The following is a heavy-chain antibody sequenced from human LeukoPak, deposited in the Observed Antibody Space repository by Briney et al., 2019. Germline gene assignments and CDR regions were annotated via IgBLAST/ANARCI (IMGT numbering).Heavy chain of an antibody. Sequence: SETLSLTCTVSSGSTSGYYWSWVRQPPGKGLEWIGYVYVQNSEYTSYNPSLKSRVSISFDTSKNQFSLSLTAVTAADTAVYYCATYAWGSPGLMDVWGQGTTVIVSS. D-gene: IGHD3-16*01. CDR2: VYVQNSEYT. CDR3: ATYAWGSPGLMDV. V-gene: IGHV4-59*08. J-gene: IGHJ6*02. CDR1: SGSTSGYY.